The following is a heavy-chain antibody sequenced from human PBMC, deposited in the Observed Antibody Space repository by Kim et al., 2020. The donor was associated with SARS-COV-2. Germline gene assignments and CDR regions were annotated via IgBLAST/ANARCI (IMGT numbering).Heavy chain of an antibody. CDR3: AKDALVAPGADGTDV. Sequence: GGSLRLSCAASGFTFSSYGMHWVRQAPGKGLEWVAVIWYDGSNKYYADSVKGRFTISRDNSKNTLYLQMNSLRAEDTAVYYCAKDALVAPGADGTDVWGQGTTVTVSS. CDR1: GFTFSSYG. J-gene: IGHJ6*02. D-gene: IGHD5-12*01. V-gene: IGHV3-33*06. CDR2: IWYDGSNK.